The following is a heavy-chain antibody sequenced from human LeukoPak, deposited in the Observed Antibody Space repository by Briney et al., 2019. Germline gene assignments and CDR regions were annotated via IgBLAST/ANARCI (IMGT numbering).Heavy chain of an antibody. CDR2: ISGSGGST. J-gene: IGHJ6*02. V-gene: IGHV3-23*01. Sequence: GGSLRLSCAASGFTFSGYAMSWVRQAPGKGLEWVSAISGSGGSTYYADSVKGRFTISRDNSKNTLYLQMNSLRAEDTAVYYCAKAPYCSSTSCYGYYYGMDVWGQGTTVTVSS. CDR3: AKAPYCSSTSCYGYYYGMDV. CDR1: GFTFSGYA. D-gene: IGHD2-2*01.